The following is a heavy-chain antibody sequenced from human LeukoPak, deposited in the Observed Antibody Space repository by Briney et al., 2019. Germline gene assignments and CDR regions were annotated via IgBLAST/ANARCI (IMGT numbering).Heavy chain of an antibody. CDR2: ISYDGSNK. V-gene: IGHV3-30-3*01. CDR3: ARDDVGGSYYFDY. Sequence: GRSLRLSCAASGFTFRTYALHWVRQAPGKGLEWVAVISYDGSNKYYADSVKGRFTISRDNSKNTLYLQMNSLRAEDTAVYYCARDDVGGSYYFDYWGQGTLVTVSS. J-gene: IGHJ4*02. D-gene: IGHD1-26*01. CDR1: GFTFRTYA.